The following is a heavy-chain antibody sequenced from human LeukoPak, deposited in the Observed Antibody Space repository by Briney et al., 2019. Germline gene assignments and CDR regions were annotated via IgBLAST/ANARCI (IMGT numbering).Heavy chain of an antibody. Sequence: GESLKISCKGSGYSFTSYWISWVRQMPGKGLEWMGIIYPADSDIRYSPSFQGQVTISADKSISTVYLQWSSLKASDTAMYYCARQEYCSGGSCYTWFDPWGQGTLVTVSS. CDR3: ARQEYCSGGSCYTWFDP. J-gene: IGHJ5*02. V-gene: IGHV5-51*01. CDR1: GYSFTSYW. D-gene: IGHD2-15*01. CDR2: IYPADSDI.